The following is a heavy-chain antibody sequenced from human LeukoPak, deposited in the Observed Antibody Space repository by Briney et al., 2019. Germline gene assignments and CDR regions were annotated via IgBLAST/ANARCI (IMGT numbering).Heavy chain of an antibody. J-gene: IGHJ4*02. Sequence: DTLSLTYGVSVRSFSSYDWSWVRQPPGKGLEWGGYIYYSVSTNYNPSLKRRVTISVDPSKNQCSLKLSSVTAADTAVYYCARIPGIAVAGGWNHLDYWGQGTLVTVSS. CDR3: ARIPGIAVAGGWNHLDY. CDR1: VRSFSSYD. D-gene: IGHD6-19*01. CDR2: IYYSVST. V-gene: IGHV4-59*07.